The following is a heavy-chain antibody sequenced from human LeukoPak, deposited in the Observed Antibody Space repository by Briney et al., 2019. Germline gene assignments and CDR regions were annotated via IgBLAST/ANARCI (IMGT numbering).Heavy chain of an antibody. Sequence: ASVKVSCKASGGTFISSAISWVRQAPGQGLEWMGWINPNSGGTNYAQKFQGRVTMTRDTSISTAYMELSRLRSDDTAVYYCARALRGYSYGSVLGYWGQGTLVTVSS. J-gene: IGHJ4*02. CDR2: INPNSGGT. CDR3: ARALRGYSYGSVLGY. CDR1: GGTFISSA. V-gene: IGHV1-2*02. D-gene: IGHD5-18*01.